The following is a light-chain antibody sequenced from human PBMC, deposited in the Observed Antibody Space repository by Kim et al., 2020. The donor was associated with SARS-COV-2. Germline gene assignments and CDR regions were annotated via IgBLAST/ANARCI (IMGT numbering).Light chain of an antibody. CDR2: TAS. CDR3: QQTYDPPLT. V-gene: IGKV1-39*01. CDR1: QKIAGF. Sequence: DIQMTQSPSSLSASVGDRVTMTCRSSQKIAGFVSWYQVKPGKAPRLLIFTASTLQSGVPSRFTGSGSGADFTLTISSLQAEDCAIYYCQQTYDPPLTFGGGTKLDIK. J-gene: IGKJ4*01.